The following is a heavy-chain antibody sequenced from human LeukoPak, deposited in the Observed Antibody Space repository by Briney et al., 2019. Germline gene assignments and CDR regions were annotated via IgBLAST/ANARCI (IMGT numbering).Heavy chain of an antibody. CDR2: ISGSGGST. V-gene: IGHV3-23*01. J-gene: IGHJ5*02. D-gene: IGHD3-10*01. CDR3: AKDGGMVRGVIFQS. CDR1: GFTFSSYA. Sequence: GGSLRLSCAASGFTFSSYAMSWVRQAPGKGLEWVSAISGSGGSTYYEDSVKGRFTISIDNSKNTLYLQMNSLRAEDTAVYYCAKDGGMVRGVIFQSWGQGTLDTVSS.